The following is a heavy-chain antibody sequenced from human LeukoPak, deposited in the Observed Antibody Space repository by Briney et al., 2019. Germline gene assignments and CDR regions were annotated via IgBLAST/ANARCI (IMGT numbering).Heavy chain of an antibody. CDR3: VKDRGGS. V-gene: IGHV3-64*05. J-gene: IGHJ5*02. CDR2: ITADGGST. CDR1: GCTFSDSA. D-gene: IGHD3-16*01. Sequence: GGSLRLSCSGSGCTFSDSAIHCVCPAPGKGLEYVLAITADGGSTYYAESLRGRFTISRDNSKNTVYVQMNSLRSDDTAVYYCVKDRGGSWGQGTLVTVAS.